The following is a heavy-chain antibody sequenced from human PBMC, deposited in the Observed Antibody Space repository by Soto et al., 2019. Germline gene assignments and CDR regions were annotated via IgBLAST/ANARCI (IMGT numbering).Heavy chain of an antibody. CDR2: IYYSGST. Sequence: TLSLTCTVSGGSVSSGSYYRSWIRQPPGKGLEWIGYIYYSGSTNYNPSLKSRVTISVDTSKNQFSLKLSSVTAADTAVYYCARFDYYDSSGYWSIDYWGQGTLVTVSS. J-gene: IGHJ4*02. V-gene: IGHV4-61*01. CDR3: ARFDYYDSSGYWSIDY. CDR1: GGSVSSGSYY. D-gene: IGHD3-22*01.